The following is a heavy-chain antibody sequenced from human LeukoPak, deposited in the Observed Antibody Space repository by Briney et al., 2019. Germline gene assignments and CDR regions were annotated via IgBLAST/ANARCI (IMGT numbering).Heavy chain of an antibody. CDR2: ISAGGSST. Sequence: GGSLRLSCAVSGFTFSSYAMSWVRQAPGKGLEWVSVISAGGSSTYYADSVKGRFTTSRDNSKNTLYLQMNSLRAEDTAVYYCAKHCSGGSCYLDYWGQGTLVTASS. V-gene: IGHV3-23*01. CDR3: AKHCSGGSCYLDY. D-gene: IGHD2-15*01. J-gene: IGHJ4*02. CDR1: GFTFSSYA.